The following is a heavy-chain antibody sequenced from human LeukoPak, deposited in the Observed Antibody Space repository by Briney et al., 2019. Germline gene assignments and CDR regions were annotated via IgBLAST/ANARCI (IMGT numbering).Heavy chain of an antibody. D-gene: IGHD5-12*01. CDR1: GGSFSGYY. CDR2: INHSGST. CDR3: ARRVVATRRFDY. J-gene: IGHJ4*02. V-gene: IGHV4-34*01. Sequence: SETLSLTCAVYGGSFSGYYWSWIRQPPGKGLEWIGEINHSGSTNYNPSLKSRVTISVDTSKNQFSLKLSSVTAADTAVYYCARRVVATRRFDYWGQGTLVTVSS.